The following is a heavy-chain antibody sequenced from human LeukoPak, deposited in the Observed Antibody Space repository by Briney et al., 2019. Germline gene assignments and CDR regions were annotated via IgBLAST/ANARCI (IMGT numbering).Heavy chain of an antibody. CDR1: GFSFTSYW. V-gene: IGHV5-51*01. CDR3: ARGEGYYYDSSGYYPFDY. J-gene: IGHJ4*02. Sequence: GESLKISCKGSGFSFTSYWIGWVRQMPGKGLEWMGIIYPGDSDTRYSPSFQGQVTISADKSISTAYLQWSSLKASDTAMYYCARGEGYYYDSSGYYPFDYWGQGTLVTVSS. D-gene: IGHD3-22*01. CDR2: IYPGDSDT.